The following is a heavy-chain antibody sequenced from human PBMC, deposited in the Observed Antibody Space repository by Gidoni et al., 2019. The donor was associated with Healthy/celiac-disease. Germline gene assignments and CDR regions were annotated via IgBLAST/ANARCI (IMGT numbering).Heavy chain of an antibody. D-gene: IGHD3-22*01. Sequence: QVQLVESGGGLVKPGGSLRLSCAASGFPFSDYYMSWIRQAPGKGLEWVSYISSSGSTIDYADYVKGRFTISRDNAKNSLYLQMNSLRAEDTAVYYCARDLTYYYDSSGSFDIWGQGTMVTVSS. CDR3: ARDLTYYYDSSGSFDI. J-gene: IGHJ3*02. V-gene: IGHV3-11*01. CDR1: GFPFSDYY. CDR2: ISSSGSTI.